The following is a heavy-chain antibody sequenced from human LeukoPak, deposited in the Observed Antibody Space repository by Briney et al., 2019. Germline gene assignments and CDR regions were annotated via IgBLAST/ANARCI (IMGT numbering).Heavy chain of an antibody. D-gene: IGHD3-9*01. Sequence: SETLSLTCTVSGGSISSGSYYWSWLRQPAGMGLEWIGRIYTSGSTNYNPSLKSRVTISVDTSKNQFSLKLSSVTAADTAVYYCARGVADYDILTGYHEFLDYWGQGTLVTVSS. CDR3: ARGVADYDILTGYHEFLDY. V-gene: IGHV4-61*02. CDR2: IYTSGST. CDR1: GGSISSGSYY. J-gene: IGHJ4*02.